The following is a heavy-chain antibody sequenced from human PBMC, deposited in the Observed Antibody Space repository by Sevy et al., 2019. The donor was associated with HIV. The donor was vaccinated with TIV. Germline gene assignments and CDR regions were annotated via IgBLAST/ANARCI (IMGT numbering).Heavy chain of an antibody. CDR2: ISFSSNYI. J-gene: IGHJ3*02. CDR3: ARDETWDAFDI. Sequence: GGSLSLSCAASGFTFSSSSMNWVRQAPGKGLEWVSSISFSSNYIYYADSVKGRFTISRDNAKNSLFLQMNSLRAEDTAVYYCARDETWDAFDIWGQGTMVTVSS. CDR1: GFTFSSSS. V-gene: IGHV3-21*01.